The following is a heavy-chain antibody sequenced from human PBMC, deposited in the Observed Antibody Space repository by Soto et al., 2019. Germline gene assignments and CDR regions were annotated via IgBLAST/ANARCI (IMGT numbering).Heavy chain of an antibody. V-gene: IGHV3-49*04. J-gene: IGHJ4*02. CDR3: TAGKLYPSLDFDY. D-gene: IGHD2-8*01. CDR1: GFTFGDYA. CDR2: IRSKAYGGTT. Sequence: EVQLVESGGGLVQPGRSPRLSCTASGFTFGDYAMSWVRQAPGKGLEWVGFIRSKAYGGTTEYAASVKGRFTISRDDSKSIAYLQMNSLKTEDTAVYYCTAGKLYPSLDFDYWGQGTLVTVSS.